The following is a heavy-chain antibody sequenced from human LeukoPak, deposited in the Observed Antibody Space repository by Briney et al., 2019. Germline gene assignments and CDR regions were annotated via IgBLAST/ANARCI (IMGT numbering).Heavy chain of an antibody. CDR3: AVLAGTDYYYNMDV. J-gene: IGHJ6*02. D-gene: IGHD6-19*01. Sequence: GGSLRLSCAASGFTFSSYSMNWVRQAPGKGLEWVSSISSGSSYIYYADSVKGRFTISRDNAKNSLYLQMNSLRAEDTAVYYCAVLAGTDYYYNMDVWGQGTTVTVSS. V-gene: IGHV3-21*01. CDR2: ISSGSSYI. CDR1: GFTFSSYS.